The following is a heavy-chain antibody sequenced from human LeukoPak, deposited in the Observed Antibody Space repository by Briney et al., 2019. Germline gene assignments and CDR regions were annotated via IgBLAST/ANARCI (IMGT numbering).Heavy chain of an antibody. CDR1: GYRFTSYW. V-gene: IGHV5-51*01. CDR3: ARRCSSTSCYSTVTTRAFDI. D-gene: IGHD2-2*01. Sequence: GASLKISFKGSGYRFTSYWIGWVRPMPGKGLEWMGIIYPGDSDTRYSPSFQGQVTISADKSISTAYLQWSSLKASDTAMYYCARRCSSTSCYSTVTTRAFDIWGQGTMVTVSS. J-gene: IGHJ3*02. CDR2: IYPGDSDT.